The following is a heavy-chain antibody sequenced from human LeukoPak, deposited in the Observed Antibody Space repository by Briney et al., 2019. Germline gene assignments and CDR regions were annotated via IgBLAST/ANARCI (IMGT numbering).Heavy chain of an antibody. CDR2: INPNSGNT. J-gene: IGHJ5*02. CDR3: ARGGTMVRGGFNWFDP. Sequence: ASVKVPCKASGYTFTCYYMHWVRQAPGQGLEWMGWINPNSGNTGYAQKFQGRVTITRNTSISTAYMELSSLRSEDTAVYYCARGGTMVRGGFNWFDPWGQGTLVTVSS. CDR1: GYTFTCYY. V-gene: IGHV1-8*03. D-gene: IGHD3-10*01.